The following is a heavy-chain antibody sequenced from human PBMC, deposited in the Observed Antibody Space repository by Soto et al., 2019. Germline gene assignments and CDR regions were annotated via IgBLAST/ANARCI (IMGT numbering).Heavy chain of an antibody. CDR2: IIPIFGTA. CDR1: GGTFSSYA. V-gene: IGHV1-69*06. Sequence: SVKVSCKASGGTFSSYAISWVRQAPGQGLEWMGGIIPIFGTANYAQKFQGSVTITADKSTSTAYMELSRQISEDTAVHYCARGGYCSSSRCHHSYLLIFYYAMEVWGQGTTVTYPQ. D-gene: IGHD2-2*01. CDR3: ARGGYCSSSRCHHSYLLIFYYAMEV. J-gene: IGHJ6*01.